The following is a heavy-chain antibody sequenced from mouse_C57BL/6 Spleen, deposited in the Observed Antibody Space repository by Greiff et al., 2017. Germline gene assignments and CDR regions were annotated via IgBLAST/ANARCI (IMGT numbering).Heavy chain of an antibody. CDR1: GFSLTSYG. J-gene: IGHJ3*01. D-gene: IGHD1-1*02. CDR2: IWGDGST. CDR3: AKRWAY. Sequence: VKLVESGPGLVAPSQSLSITCTVSGFSLTSYGVSWVRQPPGKGLEWLGVIWGDGSTNYHSALISSLGISKDNSKCQVSLKLSSLQADYTAAYYCAKRWAYWGQGTLLTVSA. V-gene: IGHV2-3*01.